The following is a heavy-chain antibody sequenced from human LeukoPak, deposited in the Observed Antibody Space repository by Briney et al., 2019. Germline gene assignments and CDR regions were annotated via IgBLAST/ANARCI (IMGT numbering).Heavy chain of an antibody. V-gene: IGHV5-51*01. J-gene: IGHJ4*02. Sequence: GESLEISFKGSGYRFTSYWIGWVRQMPGKGLEWMGIIYPGDSDTRYSPSFQGQVTISADKSISTAYLQWSSLKASDTAMYYCARRSPYSASYHFDYWGQGTLVTVSS. CDR1: GYRFTSYW. D-gene: IGHD1-26*01. CDR2: IYPGDSDT. CDR3: ARRSPYSASYHFDY.